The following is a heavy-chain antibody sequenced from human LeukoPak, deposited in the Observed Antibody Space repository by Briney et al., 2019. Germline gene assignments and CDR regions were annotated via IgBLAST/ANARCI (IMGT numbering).Heavy chain of an antibody. CDR1: GYTFTGYY. V-gene: IGHV1-46*01. CDR2: INPSGGST. CDR3: ARGGYYYDSSDGYYFDY. D-gene: IGHD3-22*01. J-gene: IGHJ4*02. Sequence: ASVKVSCKASGYTFTGYYMHWVRQAPGQGLEWMGIINPSGGSTSYAQKFQGRVTMTRDMSTSTVYMELSSLRSEDTAVYYCARGGYYYDSSDGYYFDYWGQGTLVTVSS.